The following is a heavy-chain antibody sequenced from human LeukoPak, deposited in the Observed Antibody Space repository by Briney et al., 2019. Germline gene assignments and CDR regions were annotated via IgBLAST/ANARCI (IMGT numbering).Heavy chain of an antibody. D-gene: IGHD6-6*01. CDR1: GFTFSSYA. J-gene: IGHJ6*03. V-gene: IGHV3-23*01. CDR3: AKDFRSSPPRVDYYYYYMDV. Sequence: GGSLRLSCAASGFTFSSYAMSWVRQAPGKGLEWVSAISGSGGSTYYADSVKGRFTISRDNSKNTLYLQMKSLRAEDTAVYYCAKDFRSSPPRVDYYYYYMDVWGKGTTVTVSS. CDR2: ISGSGGST.